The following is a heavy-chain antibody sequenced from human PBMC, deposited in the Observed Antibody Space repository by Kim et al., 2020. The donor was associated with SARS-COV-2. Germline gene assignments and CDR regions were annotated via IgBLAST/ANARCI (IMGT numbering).Heavy chain of an antibody. CDR3: ASYDFWSGYSNYYYGMDV. V-gene: IGHV7-4-1*02. Sequence: ASVKVSCKASGYTFTSYAMNWVRQAPGQGLEWMGWINTNTGNPTYAQGFTGRFVFSLDTSVSTAYLQISSLKAEDTAVYYCASYDFWSGYSNYYYGMDVWGQGTTVTVSS. D-gene: IGHD3-3*01. CDR1: GYTFTSYA. CDR2: INTNTGNP. J-gene: IGHJ6*02.